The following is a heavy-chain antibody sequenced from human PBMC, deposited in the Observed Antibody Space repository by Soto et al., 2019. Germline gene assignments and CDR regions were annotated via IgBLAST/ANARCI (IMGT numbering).Heavy chain of an antibody. V-gene: IGHV4-30-4*01. CDR2: IYYSGST. D-gene: IGHD6-13*01. J-gene: IGHJ6*02. CDR1: GGSISSGDYY. CDR3: AKSIAAARDYYYYGMDV. Sequence: PSETLSLTCTVSGGSISSGDYYWSWIRQPPGKGLEWIGYIYYSGSTYYNPSLKSRVTISVDTSKNQFSLKLSSVTAADTAVYYCAKSIAAARDYYYYGMDVWGQGTTVTVSS.